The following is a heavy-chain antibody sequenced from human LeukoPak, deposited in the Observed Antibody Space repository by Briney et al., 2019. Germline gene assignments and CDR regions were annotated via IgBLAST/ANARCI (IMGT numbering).Heavy chain of an antibody. CDR1: GDSISTYY. D-gene: IGHD3-10*01. Sequence: SETLSLTCTVSGDSISTYYWSWIRQSPGKGLEWIGYIYYSGSTNYNPSLKSRVTISVDTSKNQFSLKLSSVTAADTAEYYCAREPYGSGTFDHWGQGILVTVSA. CDR2: IYYSGST. CDR3: AREPYGSGTFDH. J-gene: IGHJ4*02. V-gene: IGHV4-59*01.